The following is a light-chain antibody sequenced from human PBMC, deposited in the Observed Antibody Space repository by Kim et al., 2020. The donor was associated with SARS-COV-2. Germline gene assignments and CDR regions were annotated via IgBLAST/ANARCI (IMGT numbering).Light chain of an antibody. Sequence: VGPGKTARITCGGNNIGSKSVHWYQQKPGQAPVLVIYYDSDRPSGIPERFSGSNSGNTATLTISRVEAGDEADYYCQVWDSSRDRVFGGGTQLTVL. CDR3: QVWDSSRDRV. CDR2: YDS. CDR1: NIGSKS. V-gene: IGLV3-21*04. J-gene: IGLJ2*01.